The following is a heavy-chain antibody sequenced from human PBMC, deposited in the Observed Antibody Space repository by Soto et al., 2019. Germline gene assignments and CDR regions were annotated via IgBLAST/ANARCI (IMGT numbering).Heavy chain of an antibody. J-gene: IGHJ4*02. Sequence: EVQLLESGGGLVQPGGSLRLSCAASGFTFSSYAMSWVRQAPGKGLEWVSAISGSGGSTYYADSVKGRFTISRDNSKNTLYLQMNSLIAEDTAVYYCAKGSLSRTGLGDYWGQGTLVTVSS. D-gene: IGHD3-16*01. CDR3: AKGSLSRTGLGDY. CDR1: GFTFSSYA. V-gene: IGHV3-23*01. CDR2: ISGSGGST.